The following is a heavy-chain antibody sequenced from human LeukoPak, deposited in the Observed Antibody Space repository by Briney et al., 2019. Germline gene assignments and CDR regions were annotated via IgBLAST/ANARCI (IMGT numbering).Heavy chain of an antibody. CDR2: ISSSGSTI. V-gene: IGHV3-48*03. CDR1: GFTFSSYE. Sequence: GGSLSLSCAASGFTFSSYEMNWVRQAPGKGLEWVSYISSSGSTIYYADSVKGRFTISRDNAKNSLYLQMNSLRAEDTAVYYCARDGRYSGYDLWGAHAFDIWGQGTMVTVSS. CDR3: ARDGRYSGYDLWGAHAFDI. D-gene: IGHD5-12*01. J-gene: IGHJ3*02.